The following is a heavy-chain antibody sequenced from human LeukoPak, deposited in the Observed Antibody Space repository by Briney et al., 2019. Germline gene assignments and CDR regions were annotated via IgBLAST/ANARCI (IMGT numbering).Heavy chain of an antibody. Sequence: TSETLSLTCTVSGYSISSGYYWGWIRQPPRKGLEWIGSIYHSGSTYYNPSLTSRVTISVDTSKNQFSLKLSSVTAADTAVYYCARGILGRNTRWFDPWGQGTLVTVSS. D-gene: IGHD1-14*01. J-gene: IGHJ5*02. CDR1: GYSISSGYY. CDR3: ARGILGRNTRWFDP. V-gene: IGHV4-38-2*02. CDR2: IYHSGST.